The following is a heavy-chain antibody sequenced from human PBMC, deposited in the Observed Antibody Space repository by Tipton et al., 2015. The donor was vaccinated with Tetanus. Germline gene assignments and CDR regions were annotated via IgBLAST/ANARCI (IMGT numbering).Heavy chain of an antibody. J-gene: IGHJ4*02. CDR2: ITSGSSTI. CDR3: TRVVYGEYVSCFDS. D-gene: IGHD3-16*01. Sequence: SLRLSCATSGFTFSSYSMTWVRQAPGKGLQWVSYITSGSSTIYYADSVKGRFTISRDNARNSLYLQMSGLRDEDTAVYYCTRVVYGEYVSCFDSWGQGTLVTVSS. V-gene: IGHV3-48*02. CDR1: GFTFSSYS.